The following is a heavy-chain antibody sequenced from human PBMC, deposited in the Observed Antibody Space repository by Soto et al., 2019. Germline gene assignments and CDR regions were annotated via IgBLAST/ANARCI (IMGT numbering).Heavy chain of an antibody. CDR3: ARDSSGWPYYYGMDV. Sequence: GGSLRLSCAASGFTVSSNYMSWVRQAPGKGLEWVSVIYSGGSTYYADSVKGRFTISRDNSKNTLYLQMNSLRAEDTAVYYCARDSSGWPYYYGMDVWGQGTTVTVSS. J-gene: IGHJ6*02. V-gene: IGHV3-53*01. D-gene: IGHD6-19*01. CDR2: IYSGGST. CDR1: GFTVSSNY.